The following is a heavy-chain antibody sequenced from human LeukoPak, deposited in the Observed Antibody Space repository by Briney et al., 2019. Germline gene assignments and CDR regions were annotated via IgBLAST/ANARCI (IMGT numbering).Heavy chain of an antibody. CDR3: ARDPGQWELPIDY. Sequence: PGGSLRLSCAASGFTFSSYGMHWVRQAPGKGLMWVSRINSDGSDTSYADSVKGRVTISRDNAKNTLYLQMNSLRAEDTGVYYCARDPGQWELPIDYWGQGTLVTVSS. CDR1: GFTFSSYG. J-gene: IGHJ4*02. V-gene: IGHV3-74*01. CDR2: INSDGSDT. D-gene: IGHD1-26*01.